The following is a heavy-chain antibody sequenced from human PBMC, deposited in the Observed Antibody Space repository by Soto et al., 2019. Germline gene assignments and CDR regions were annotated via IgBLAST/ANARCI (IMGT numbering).Heavy chain of an antibody. J-gene: IGHJ6*02. CDR1: GFTFSSYE. Sequence: VGSLRLSCAASGFTFSSYEMNWVRQAPGKGLEWVSYISSSGSTIYYADSVKGRFTISRDNAKNSLYLQMNSLRAEDTAVYYCARDLPYYYDSSGYHSYGMDVWGQRTTVTVSS. D-gene: IGHD3-22*01. CDR3: ARDLPYYYDSSGYHSYGMDV. CDR2: ISSSGSTI. V-gene: IGHV3-48*03.